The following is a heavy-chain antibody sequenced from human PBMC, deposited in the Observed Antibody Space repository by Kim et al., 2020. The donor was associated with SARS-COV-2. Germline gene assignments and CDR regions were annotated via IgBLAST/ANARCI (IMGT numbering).Heavy chain of an antibody. J-gene: IGHJ6*03. D-gene: IGHD3-10*01. Sequence: SETLSLTCTVSGGSISSYYWSWIRQPAGKGLEWIGRIYTSGSTNYNPSLKSRVTMSVDTSKNQFSLKLSSVTAADTAVYYCARDRYLWFGELLYYYMDVWGKGTTVTVSS. CDR2: IYTSGST. CDR1: GGSISSYY. V-gene: IGHV4-4*07. CDR3: ARDRYLWFGELLYYYMDV.